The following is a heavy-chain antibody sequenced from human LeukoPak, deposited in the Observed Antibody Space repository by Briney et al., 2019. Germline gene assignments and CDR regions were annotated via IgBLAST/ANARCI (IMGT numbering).Heavy chain of an antibody. CDR2: INHSGST. V-gene: IGHV4-34*01. J-gene: IGHJ3*02. D-gene: IGHD6-13*01. CDR1: GGSFSGYY. CDR3: ARPSSSWYHAYDI. Sequence: SETLSLTCAVYGGSFSGYYWSLIRQPPGKGLEWIGEINHSGSTNYNPSLKSRVTISVDTSKNQFSLKLSSVTAADTAVYYCARPSSSWYHAYDIWGQGTMVTVSS.